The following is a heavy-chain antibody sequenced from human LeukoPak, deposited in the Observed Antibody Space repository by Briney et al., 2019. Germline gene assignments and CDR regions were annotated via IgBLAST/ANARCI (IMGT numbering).Heavy chain of an antibody. CDR3: ASQNRYCSNGVCFNYFDY. CDR2: INHRGST. CDR1: GESLSKYY. D-gene: IGHD2-8*01. Sequence: PSETLSLTCAVYGESLSKYYWTWIRQSPGKGLEWIGEINHRGSTNLNPSLKSRVALSVDTSKHQFSLKLTSVTAADAAVYYCASQNRYCSNGVCFNYFDYWGQGTLVTVSS. J-gene: IGHJ4*02. V-gene: IGHV4-34*01.